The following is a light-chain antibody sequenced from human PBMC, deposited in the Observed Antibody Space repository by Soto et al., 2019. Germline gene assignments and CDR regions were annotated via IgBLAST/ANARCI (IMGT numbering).Light chain of an antibody. J-gene: IGLJ2*01. CDR3: GTWEGSLIAGV. CDR1: SSNIGNNY. Sequence: QSVLTQPPSVSAAPGQKVTISCSGSSSNIGNNYVSWYQQLPGTAPKLLIYENNKRPSGIPDRFSASKSGTSATLAITGLQTGDEADYYCGTWEGSLIAGVFGGGTQLTVL. V-gene: IGLV1-51*02. CDR2: ENN.